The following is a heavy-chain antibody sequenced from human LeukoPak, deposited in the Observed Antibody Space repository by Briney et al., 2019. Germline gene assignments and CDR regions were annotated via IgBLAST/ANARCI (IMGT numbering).Heavy chain of an antibody. CDR3: AREGGGFDY. J-gene: IGHJ4*02. Sequence: ASVKVSCKASGYSFTDYAIHWVRQAPGQRLEWMGWINTNTGNPTYAQGFTGRFVFSLDTSVSTAYLQISSLKAEDTAVYYCAREGGGFDYWGQGTLVTVSS. CDR1: GYSFTDYA. D-gene: IGHD1-26*01. CDR2: INTNTGNP. V-gene: IGHV7-4-1*02.